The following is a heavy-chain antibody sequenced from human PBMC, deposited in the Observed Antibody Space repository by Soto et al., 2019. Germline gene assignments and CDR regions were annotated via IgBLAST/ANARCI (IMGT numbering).Heavy chain of an antibody. J-gene: IGHJ4*02. V-gene: IGHV2-5*02. CDR1: GFSLSTSGVG. CDR3: AHRVVATTPLYYFDY. CDR2: MYWDDDE. Sequence: QITLKESGPTLVKPTQTLTLTCTFSGFSLSTSGVGVGWIRQPPGKALEWLALMYWDDDERYSPSLKSRLPIHKDTSKNQVLLTMTNMDPVDTATYYCAHRVVATTPLYYFDYWGQGTLVTVSS. D-gene: IGHD5-12*01.